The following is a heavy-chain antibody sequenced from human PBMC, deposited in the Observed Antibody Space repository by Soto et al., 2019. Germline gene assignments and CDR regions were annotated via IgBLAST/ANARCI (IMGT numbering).Heavy chain of an antibody. CDR1: GGTFSSYA. CDR2: IIPIFGTA. CDR3: AGCFYDSSGYYYHAFDI. Sequence: SVKVSCKASGGTFSSYAISWVRQAPGQGLEWMRGIIPIFGTANYAQKFQGRVTITADESTSTAYMELSSLRSEDTAVYYCAGCFYDSSGYYYHAFDIWGQGTMVTVSS. J-gene: IGHJ3*02. V-gene: IGHV1-69*13. D-gene: IGHD3-22*01.